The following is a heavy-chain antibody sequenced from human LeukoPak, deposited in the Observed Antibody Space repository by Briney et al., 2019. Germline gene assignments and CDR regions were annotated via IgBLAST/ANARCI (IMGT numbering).Heavy chain of an antibody. Sequence: SETLSLTCTVSGGSISSYYWSWIRQPPGKGLEWIVYIYYSGSTNYNPSLKSRVTISVDTSKNQYSLKLSSVTAADTAVYYCARATTGTTNWFDPWGQGTLVTVSS. CDR1: GGSISSYY. CDR2: IYYSGST. V-gene: IGHV4-59*01. J-gene: IGHJ5*02. CDR3: ARATTGTTNWFDP. D-gene: IGHD1-1*01.